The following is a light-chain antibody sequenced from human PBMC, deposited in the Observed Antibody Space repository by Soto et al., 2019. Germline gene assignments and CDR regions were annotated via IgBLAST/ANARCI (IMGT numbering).Light chain of an antibody. CDR1: SSNIGAGYD. Sequence: QSVLTQPPSVSGAPGQRVTISCTGSSSNIGAGYDVHWYQHLPGTAPKLLIYGNSNRPSGVPDRFSGSKSGTSASLAIIGLQAEDEADYFCQSYDSSLSGGVFGGGTKLTAL. J-gene: IGLJ3*02. CDR3: QSYDSSLSGGV. CDR2: GNS. V-gene: IGLV1-40*01.